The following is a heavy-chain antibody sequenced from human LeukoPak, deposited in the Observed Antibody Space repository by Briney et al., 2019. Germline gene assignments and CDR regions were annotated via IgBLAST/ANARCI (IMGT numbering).Heavy chain of an antibody. CDR3: ARNGNYDILTGYYTNSHFDY. CDR1: GFTFSSFE. V-gene: IGHV3-48*03. Sequence: GGSLRLSCAASGFTFSSFEMNWVRQAPGKGLEWVSHISSSGDTIFYADSMKGRFTISRDNAKNSLYLQMNSLRAEDTAVYYCARNGNYDILTGYYTNSHFDYWGQGTLATVSS. CDR2: ISSSGDTI. J-gene: IGHJ4*02. D-gene: IGHD3-9*01.